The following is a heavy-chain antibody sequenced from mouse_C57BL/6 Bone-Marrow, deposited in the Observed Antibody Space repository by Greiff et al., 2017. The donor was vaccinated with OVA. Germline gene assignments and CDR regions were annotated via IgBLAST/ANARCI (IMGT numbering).Heavy chain of an antibody. V-gene: IGHV5-6*01. Sequence: EVNLVESGGDLVKPGGSLKLSCAASGFTFSSYGMSWVRQTPDKRLEWVATISSGGSYTYYPDSVKGRFTISRDNAKNTLYLQMSSLKSEDTAMYYCPRHEDYYGSSYAMDYWGKGTSVTVSS. J-gene: IGHJ4*01. CDR1: GFTFSSYG. D-gene: IGHD1-1*01. CDR2: ISSGGSYT. CDR3: PRHEDYYGSSYAMDY.